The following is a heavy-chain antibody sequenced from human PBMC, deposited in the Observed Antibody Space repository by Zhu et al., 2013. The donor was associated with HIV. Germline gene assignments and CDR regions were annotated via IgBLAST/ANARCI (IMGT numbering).Heavy chain of an antibody. CDR3: ARAASALFGYSSSWYKDY. D-gene: IGHD6-13*01. CDR1: GYTFTGYY. CDR2: INPNSGGT. J-gene: IGHJ4*02. V-gene: IGHV1-2*02. Sequence: VQLVQSGAEVKKPGASVKVSCKASGYTFTGYYMHWVRQAPGQGLEWMGWINPNSGGTNYAQKFQGRVTMTRDTSISTAYMELSRLRSDDTAVYYCARAASALFGYSSSWYKDYWGQGTLVTVSS.